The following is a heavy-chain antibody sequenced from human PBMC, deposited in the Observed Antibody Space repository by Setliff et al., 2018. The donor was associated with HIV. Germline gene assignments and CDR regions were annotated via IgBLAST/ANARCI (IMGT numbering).Heavy chain of an antibody. CDR2: IFHSGST. D-gene: IGHD3-3*01. Sequence: SETLSLTCTVSAYSINSDYYWAWIRQPPGRGLESPGRGLEWIGHIFHSGSTYYNPSLKNRVSMSVDTSQNQFSLRLTSLTAADTAVYFCARLWLHYDDDIPKFDPWGQGTLVTVSS. CDR1: AYSINSDYY. V-gene: IGHV4-38-2*02. J-gene: IGHJ5*02. CDR3: ARLWLHYDDDIPKFDP.